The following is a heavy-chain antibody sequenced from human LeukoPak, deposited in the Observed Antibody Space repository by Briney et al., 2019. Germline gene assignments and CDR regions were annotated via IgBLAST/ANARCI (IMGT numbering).Heavy chain of an antibody. CDR3: ARGYVTGTRLFDY. J-gene: IGHJ4*02. Sequence: SETLSLTCAVYGGSFSGYYWSWIRQPPGKGLEWIGEINHSGSTNYNPSLKSRVTISVDTSKNQSSLKLSSVTAADTAVYYCARGYVTGTRLFDYWGQGTLVTVSS. V-gene: IGHV4-34*01. CDR2: INHSGST. CDR1: GGSFSGYY. D-gene: IGHD1-7*01.